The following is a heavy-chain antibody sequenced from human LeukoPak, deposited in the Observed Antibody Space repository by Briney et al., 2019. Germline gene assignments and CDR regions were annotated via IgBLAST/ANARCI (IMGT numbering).Heavy chain of an antibody. J-gene: IGHJ5*02. CDR1: GFTFSSYS. V-gene: IGHV3-21*01. CDR2: ISSSSSYI. D-gene: IGHD2-2*01. Sequence: GGSLRLSCAASGFTFSSYSMNWVRQAPGKGLEWVSSISSSSSYIYYADSVKGRFTISRDNAKNPLYLQMNSLRAEDTAVYYCARDQSRWSPAAYPWGQGTLVTVSS. CDR3: ARDQSRWSPAAYP.